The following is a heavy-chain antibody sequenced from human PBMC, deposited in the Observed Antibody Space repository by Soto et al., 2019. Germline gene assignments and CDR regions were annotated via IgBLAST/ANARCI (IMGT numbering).Heavy chain of an antibody. D-gene: IGHD1-1*01. Sequence: EVQRVESGGGLVQPGGSLRLSCAASGFTFSSDWMSWARQAPGKGLKWVANIKKDGSEKYYVDSVKGRFTISRDNAKNSLYLQMNSLRAEETAVYYCAGRSDGFDIWGQGTMVTVS. V-gene: IGHV3-7*05. J-gene: IGHJ3*02. CDR1: GFTFSSDW. CDR2: IKKDGSEK. CDR3: AGRSDGFDI.